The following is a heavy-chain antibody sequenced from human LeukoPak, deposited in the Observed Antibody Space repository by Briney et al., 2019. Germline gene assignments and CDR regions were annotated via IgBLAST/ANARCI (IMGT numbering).Heavy chain of an antibody. CDR2: INHSGST. V-gene: IGHV4-34*01. D-gene: IGHD4-23*01. CDR3: ARKSGGNLGY. CDR1: GGSFSGYY. Sequence: SETLSLTCAVYGGSFSGYYWSWIRQPPGKGLEWIGEINHSGSTNYNPSLKSRVTISVDTSKNQFSLKLSSVTAADTAVYYCARKSGGNLGYWGQGPLVTVSS. J-gene: IGHJ4*02.